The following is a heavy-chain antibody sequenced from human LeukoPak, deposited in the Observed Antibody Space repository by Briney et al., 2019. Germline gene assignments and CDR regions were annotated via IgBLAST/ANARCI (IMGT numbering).Heavy chain of an antibody. V-gene: IGHV3-21*01. CDR3: ARVRLQLANDAFDI. CDR1: GFTLSSYS. D-gene: IGHD6-13*01. CDR2: NSSTSCYK. Sequence: GGSLTLPCAVSGFTLSSYSMNWVRQAPGKGLEWVSYNSSTSCYKYYVTTVKDRFTNSRDNAKNLLYLQNTALKADATAGYYCARVRLQLANDAFDIWGQGTMVTVSS. J-gene: IGHJ3*02.